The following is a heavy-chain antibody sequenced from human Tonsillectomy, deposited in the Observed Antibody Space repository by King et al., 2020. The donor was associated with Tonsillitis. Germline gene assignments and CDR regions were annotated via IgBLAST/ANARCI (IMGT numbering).Heavy chain of an antibody. CDR3: ARGRHYDLMTGLSRFDP. CDR2: IYYTGST. Sequence: QLQESGPGLVKPSQTLSLTCTVSGGSISSGDYYWSWLRQYPGKGLEWIGYIYYTGSTYYSPSLKSRLTMSIDTSQNQFSLKLRSVTAADTAVYYCARGRHYDLMTGLSRFDPWGQGTLVTVSS. V-gene: IGHV4-31*03. D-gene: IGHD3-9*01. CDR1: GGSISSGDYY. J-gene: IGHJ5*02.